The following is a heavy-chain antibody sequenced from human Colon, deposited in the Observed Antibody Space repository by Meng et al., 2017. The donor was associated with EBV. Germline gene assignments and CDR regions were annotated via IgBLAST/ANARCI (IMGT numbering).Heavy chain of an antibody. CDR1: HGPCSSRSCY. J-gene: IGHJ4*02. D-gene: IGHD2-15*01. V-gene: IGHV4-39*01. Sequence: QLRLQGPDPALPQPSASLSLHRTMSHGPCSSRSCYRAWILQLTGKVLEWIGSIVYSRITYYNPSLKSRDDIAVATSKNQCSLKLSSVTAGDTAMYYCAILVGFPGYYFDSWGQGTLVTVSS. CDR3: AILVGFPGYYFDS. CDR2: IVYSRIT.